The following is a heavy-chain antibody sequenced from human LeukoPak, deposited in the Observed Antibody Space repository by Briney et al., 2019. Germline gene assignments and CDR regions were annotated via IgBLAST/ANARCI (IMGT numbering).Heavy chain of an antibody. CDR2: ISSTSSYI. Sequence: GGSLRLSCAASGFTFSSYTINWVSQAPGKWLQWVSSISSTSSYINYADSVKGRFTISRDNAENSLYLEMNSLRVEDTAVYYCAKTGGRGDPFDYWGQRTLVTVSS. J-gene: IGHJ4*02. V-gene: IGHV3-21*01. CDR1: GFTFSSYT. CDR3: AKTGGRGDPFDY. D-gene: IGHD2-21*02.